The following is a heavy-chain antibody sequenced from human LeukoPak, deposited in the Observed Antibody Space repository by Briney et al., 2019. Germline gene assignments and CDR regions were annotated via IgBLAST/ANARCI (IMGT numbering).Heavy chain of an antibody. J-gene: IGHJ4*02. V-gene: IGHV1-2*02. Sequence: ASVKVSCKASGYTFAGYYMHWVRLAPGQGLEWMGWINPNSGGTNYAQKFQGRVTMTRDTSISTAYMELSRLRSDDTAVYYCAKGGDFWSGSTYYFDYWGQGTLVTVSS. D-gene: IGHD3-3*01. CDR3: AKGGDFWSGSTYYFDY. CDR2: INPNSGGT. CDR1: GYTFAGYY.